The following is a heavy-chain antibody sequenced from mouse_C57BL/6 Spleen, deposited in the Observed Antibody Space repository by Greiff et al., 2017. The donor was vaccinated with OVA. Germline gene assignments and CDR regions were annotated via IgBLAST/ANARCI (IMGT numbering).Heavy chain of an antibody. CDR1: GFTFSDYY. CDR2: INYDGSST. J-gene: IGHJ3*01. V-gene: IGHV5-16*01. CDR3: ARYDYDWFAY. D-gene: IGHD2-4*01. Sequence: EVQLVESEGGLVQPGSSMKLSCTASGFTFSDYYMAWVRQVPEKGLEWVANINYDGSSTYYLDSLKSRFIISRDNAKNILYLQMSSLKSEDTATYYCARYDYDWFAYWGQGTLVTVSA.